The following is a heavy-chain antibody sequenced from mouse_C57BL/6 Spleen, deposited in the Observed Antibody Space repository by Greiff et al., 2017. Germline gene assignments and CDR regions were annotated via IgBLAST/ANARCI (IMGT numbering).Heavy chain of an antibody. V-gene: IGHV1-85*01. CDR1: GYTFTSYD. Sequence: QVQLQQSGPELVKPGASVKLSCKASGYTFTSYDINWVKQRPGQGLEWIGWISPRDGSTKYNEKFKGKATLTVDTSSSTAYMEVHSLTSEDSAVLFCARWAESNYLGWFAGWGKGTLVTVSA. D-gene: IGHD2-5*01. CDR2: ISPRDGST. J-gene: IGHJ3*01. CDR3: ARWAESNYLGWFAG.